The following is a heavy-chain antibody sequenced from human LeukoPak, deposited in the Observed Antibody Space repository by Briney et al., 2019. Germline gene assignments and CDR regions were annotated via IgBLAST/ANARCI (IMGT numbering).Heavy chain of an antibody. V-gene: IGHV3-33*01. D-gene: IGHD3-22*01. CDR3: AREGGYYDSSGRYYFDY. CDR1: GFTFSSYG. J-gene: IGHJ4*02. CDR2: IWYDGSNK. Sequence: PGGSLRLSCAASGFTFSSYGMHWVRQAPGKGLEWVAVIWYDGSNKYYADSVKGRFTISRDNSKNTLYLQMNSLRAEDTAVYYCAREGGYYDSSGRYYFDYWGQGTLVTVSS.